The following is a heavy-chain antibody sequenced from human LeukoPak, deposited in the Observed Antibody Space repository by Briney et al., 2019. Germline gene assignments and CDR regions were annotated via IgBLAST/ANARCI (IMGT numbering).Heavy chain of an antibody. V-gene: IGHV1-46*01. CDR2: INPSYGSP. CDR1: GYTFTSYY. J-gene: IGHJ4*02. D-gene: IGHD4-17*01. CDR3: ARVSRSYWAYGDYSIGYFDY. Sequence: ASVKVSCKASGYTFTSYYMHWVRPAPGQGVEGMGIINPSYGSPSNARKFRGRVTMTRDTSTSTVYMELSSLRSEDTALYYCARVSRSYWAYGDYSIGYFDYWGQGPLVTVSS.